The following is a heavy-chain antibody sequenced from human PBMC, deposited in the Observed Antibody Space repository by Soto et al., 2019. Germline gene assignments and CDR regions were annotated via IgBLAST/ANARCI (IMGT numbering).Heavy chain of an antibody. Sequence: QVQLQESGPGLVKPSETLSLTCTVSGGSVSSGSYYWSWIRQPPGKGLEWIGYIYYSGSTNYNPSLKSRVTISVDTSKNQFSLKLSSVTAADTAVYYCARDRSRGTYYDFWSGYSTPGQGMDVWGQGTTVTVSS. CDR3: ARDRSRGTYYDFWSGYSTPGQGMDV. V-gene: IGHV4-61*01. D-gene: IGHD3-3*01. CDR1: GGSVSSGSYY. J-gene: IGHJ6*02. CDR2: IYYSGST.